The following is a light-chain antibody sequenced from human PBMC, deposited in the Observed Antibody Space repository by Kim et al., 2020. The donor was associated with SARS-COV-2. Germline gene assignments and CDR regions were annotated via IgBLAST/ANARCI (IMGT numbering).Light chain of an antibody. CDR1: QDIRNS. Sequence: GTAGDRVTISGRASQDIRNSVAWYKQKPGKAPELLIYDAFTLQSGVSPRFSGSRTGIDFTLSISSLQSEDFATYYCEQHYIYPLSFGGGTKVDIK. CDR2: DAF. V-gene: IGKV1-8*01. CDR3: EQHYIYPLS. J-gene: IGKJ4*01.